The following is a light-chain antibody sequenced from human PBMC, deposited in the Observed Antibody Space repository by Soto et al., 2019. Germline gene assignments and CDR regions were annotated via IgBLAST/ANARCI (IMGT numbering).Light chain of an antibody. J-gene: IGKJ1*01. Sequence: EIVMTQSPVTLSVSPGERATLSCRASESVGSNLAWYQQKPGQPPRLLIYDVSMRETGVPPRFSGSGSGTEFTLTISNLQSEDFAIYFCQKFNKWPWTFGQGTKVESK. CDR2: DVS. CDR1: ESVGSN. V-gene: IGKV3-15*01. CDR3: QKFNKWPWT.